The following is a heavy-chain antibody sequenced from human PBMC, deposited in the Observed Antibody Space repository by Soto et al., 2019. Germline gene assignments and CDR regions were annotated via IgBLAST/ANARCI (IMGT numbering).Heavy chain of an antibody. Sequence: QLQLQESGSGLVKPSQTLSHTCAVAGGCISSGGYSWSWIRQPPGKGLEWIGYIYHSGSTYYNPSLKSRVTISVDRSKNQFSLKLSSVTAADTAVYYCARAGGLGAVAVDYWGQGTLVTVSS. CDR3: ARAGGLGAVAVDY. D-gene: IGHD6-19*01. CDR1: GGCISSGGYS. J-gene: IGHJ4*02. V-gene: IGHV4-30-2*01. CDR2: IYHSGST.